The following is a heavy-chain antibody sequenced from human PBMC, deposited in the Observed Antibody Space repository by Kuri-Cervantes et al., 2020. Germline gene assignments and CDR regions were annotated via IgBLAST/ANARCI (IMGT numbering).Heavy chain of an antibody. CDR2: INWDDDQ. J-gene: IGHJ4*02. CDR3: AHTQGYDSSGSRFDY. CDR1: GFSLSTSGMC. V-gene: IGHV2-70*12. D-gene: IGHD3-22*01. Sequence: SGPTLVKPTQTLTLTCTFSGFSLSTSGMCVSWVRQPPGKALEWLALINWDDDQYYSTSLKSRLTISKDISKNQVVLTMTNMDPVDTATYYCAHTQGYDSSGSRFDYWGQGTLVTVSS.